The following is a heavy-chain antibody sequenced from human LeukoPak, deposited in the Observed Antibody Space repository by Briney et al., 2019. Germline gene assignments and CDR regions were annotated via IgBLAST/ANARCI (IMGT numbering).Heavy chain of an antibody. J-gene: IGHJ4*02. D-gene: IGHD3-10*01. CDR1: GFSVSSNY. Sequence: GGSLRLSCAASGFSVSSNYMSWVRQAPGKGLEWVSVIYSDGSTYYEDSVKGRFTISRDNSKNTLSLQMNSLRAEDTAVYYCAREKGLGVISPYFDYWGQGTLVTVSS. V-gene: IGHV3-53*01. CDR3: AREKGLGVISPYFDY. CDR2: IYSDGST.